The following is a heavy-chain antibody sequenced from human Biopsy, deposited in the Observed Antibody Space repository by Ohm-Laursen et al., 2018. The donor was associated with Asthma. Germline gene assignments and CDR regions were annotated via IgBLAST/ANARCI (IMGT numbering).Heavy chain of an antibody. J-gene: IGHJ3*02. CDR2: ISKDASTQ. CDR1: GFSFSNFA. CDR3: VRDGTDDAFDI. D-gene: IGHD1-1*01. Sequence: SLRLSCSASGFSFSNFAIHWVRQAPGKGLEWVGVISKDASTQDYADSVKGRFTMARDNSKNTLDLQMNSLREEDTAVYYCVRDGTDDAFDIWGQGTVVTVSS. V-gene: IGHV3-30*01.